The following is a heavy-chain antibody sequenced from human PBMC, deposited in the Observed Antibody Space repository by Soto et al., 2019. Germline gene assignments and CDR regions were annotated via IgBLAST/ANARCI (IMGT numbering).Heavy chain of an antibody. CDR1: GFTFSSYA. CDR3: AKVYSGIAVAGNQDMDV. CDR2: ISGSGGST. D-gene: IGHD6-19*01. J-gene: IGHJ6*02. Sequence: GGSLRLSCAASGFTFSSYAMSWVRQAPGKGLEWVSAISGSGGSTYYADSVKGRFTISRDNSKNTLYLQMNSLRAEDTAVYYCAKVYSGIAVAGNQDMDVWGQGTTVTVSS. V-gene: IGHV3-23*01.